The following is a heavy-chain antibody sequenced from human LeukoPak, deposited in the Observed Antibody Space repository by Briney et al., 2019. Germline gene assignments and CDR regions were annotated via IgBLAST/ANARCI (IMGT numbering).Heavy chain of an antibody. V-gene: IGHV1-69*06. J-gene: IGHJ4*02. CDR3: AREYCTSTSCYYFDY. Sequence: ASVKVSCKASGGTFSSYAISWVRQAPGQGLEWMGGIIPIFGTANYAQKFQGRVTITADKSTSTAYMELSSLRSEDTAMYYCAREYCTSTSCYYFDYWGQGTLVTVSS. CDR2: IIPIFGTA. CDR1: GGTFSSYA. D-gene: IGHD2-2*01.